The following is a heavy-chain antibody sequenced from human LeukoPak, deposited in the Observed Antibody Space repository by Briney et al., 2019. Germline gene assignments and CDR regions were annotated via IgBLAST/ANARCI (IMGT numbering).Heavy chain of an antibody. CDR3: AIRKGCGGDCYINPPAFDY. J-gene: IGHJ4*02. Sequence: SVKVSCKASGGTFSSYAISWVRQAPGQGLEWMGGIIPIFGTANYAQKFQGRVTITADESTSTAFMELSSLRSEDTAVYYCAIRKGCGGDCYINPPAFDYWGQGTLVTVSS. D-gene: IGHD2-21*02. CDR1: GGTFSSYA. V-gene: IGHV1-69*01. CDR2: IIPIFGTA.